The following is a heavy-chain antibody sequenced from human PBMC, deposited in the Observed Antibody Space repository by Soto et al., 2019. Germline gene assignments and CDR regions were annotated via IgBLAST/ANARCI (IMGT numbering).Heavy chain of an antibody. V-gene: IGHV2-5*02. CDR3: AHKVSFWSGYSAFDI. Sequence: QITLKESGPTLVKPTQTLTLTCTFSGFSLSTSGVGVGWIRQPPGKALEWLALIYWDDDKRYSPSLKSRLTIPKDTSKNQVVITMTNMDPVDTATYYCAHKVSFWSGYSAFDIWGQGTMVTVSS. CDR2: IYWDDDK. J-gene: IGHJ3*02. D-gene: IGHD3-3*01. CDR1: GFSLSTSGVG.